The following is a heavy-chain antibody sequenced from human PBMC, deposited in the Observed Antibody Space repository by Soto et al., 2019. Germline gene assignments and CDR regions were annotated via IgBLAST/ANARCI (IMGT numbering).Heavy chain of an antibody. CDR3: AARYHYGSGSYHSTDY. Sequence: PGGSLSLSCAASGFTFSSYAMSWVRQAPGKGLEWVSAISGSGGSTYYADSVKGRFTISRDNSKNTLYLQMNSLRAEDTAVYYCAARYHYGSGSYHSTDYWGQGTLVTVSS. J-gene: IGHJ4*02. CDR1: GFTFSSYA. D-gene: IGHD3-10*01. CDR2: ISGSGGST. V-gene: IGHV3-23*01.